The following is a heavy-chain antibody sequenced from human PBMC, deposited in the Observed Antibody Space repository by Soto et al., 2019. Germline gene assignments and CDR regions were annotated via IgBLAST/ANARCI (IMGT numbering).Heavy chain of an antibody. Sequence: ASVKVSCKASGSTFTSYGISWVRQAPGQRLEGMGLISAYNGNTNYAQKLQGRVTMTIDTSTSTAYMELRSLRSDDTAVYYCARALPGGYYYDSSGYYIDYWGQGTLVTVSS. J-gene: IGHJ4*02. CDR3: ARALPGGYYYDSSGYYIDY. CDR2: ISAYNGNT. D-gene: IGHD3-22*01. CDR1: GSTFTSYG. V-gene: IGHV1-18*04.